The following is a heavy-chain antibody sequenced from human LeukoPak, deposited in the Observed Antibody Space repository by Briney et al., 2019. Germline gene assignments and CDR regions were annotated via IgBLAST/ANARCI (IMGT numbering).Heavy chain of an antibody. V-gene: IGHV3-53*01. D-gene: IGHD3-16*01. CDR3: YGIHLGDSFDI. CDR2: LSSKYET. J-gene: IGHJ3*02. Sequence: GGSLRLSCAASGFIVSRNYMGWVRQAPGKGLEWVSALSSKYETYYADSVKGRFTISRDNSENTLYLQMNALRAEDTALYYCYGIHLGDSFDIWGRGTMVIVFS. CDR1: GFIVSRNY.